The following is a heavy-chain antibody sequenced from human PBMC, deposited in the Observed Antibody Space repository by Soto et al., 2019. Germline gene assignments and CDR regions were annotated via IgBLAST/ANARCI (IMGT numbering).Heavy chain of an antibody. V-gene: IGHV5-51*01. J-gene: IGHJ4*02. CDR1: GYTFNNYW. CDR2: IYPDDSAT. Sequence: GESLKISCEGSGYTFNNYWIAWVRQMPGKGLEWMGIIYPDDSATRYGPSFEGQVRISADKSITTAYLQWHSLKASDTAIYYCARHSRIHFDSTDYWGQGTLVTVSS. CDR3: ARHSRIHFDSTDY.